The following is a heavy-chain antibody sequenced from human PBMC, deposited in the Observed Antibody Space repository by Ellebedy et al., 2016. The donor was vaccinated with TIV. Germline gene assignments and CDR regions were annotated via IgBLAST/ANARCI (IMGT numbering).Heavy chain of an antibody. Sequence: MPSETLSLTCTVSGGSISSYYWSWIRQPPGKGLEWIGYIYYTGSTNYNPSLKSRVTISLDTSKNQLSLKLSSVTAADTAVYYCARLPGKVVALDAFDIWGQGTMVTVSS. CDR1: GGSISSYY. CDR2: IYYTGST. CDR3: ARLPGKVVALDAFDI. J-gene: IGHJ3*02. D-gene: IGHD2-15*01. V-gene: IGHV4-59*01.